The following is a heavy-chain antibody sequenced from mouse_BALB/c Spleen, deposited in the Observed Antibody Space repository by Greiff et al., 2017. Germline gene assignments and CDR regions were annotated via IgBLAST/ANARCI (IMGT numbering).Heavy chain of an antibody. CDR1: GFTFSSYT. CDR3: ARAGRWQGAMDY. CDR2: ISNGGGST. Sequence: EVMLVESGGGLVQPGGSLKLSCAASGFTFSSYTMSWVRQTPEKRLEWVAYISNGGGSTYYPDTVKGRFTISRDNAKNTLYLQMSSLKSEDTAMYYCARAGRWQGAMDYWGQGTSVTVSS. V-gene: IGHV5-12-2*01. J-gene: IGHJ4*01. D-gene: IGHD2-3*01.